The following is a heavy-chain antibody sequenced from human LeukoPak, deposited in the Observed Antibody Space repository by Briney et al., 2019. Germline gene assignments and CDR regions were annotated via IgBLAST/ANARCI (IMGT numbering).Heavy chain of an antibody. D-gene: IGHD3-16*02. J-gene: IGHJ6*02. Sequence: SETLSLTCAVYGGSFSGYYWSWIRQPPGKGLEWIGEIHHSGSTNYNPSLKSRVTISVDTSEKQFSLKLSSVTAADTAVYYCARGSDYVWGSYRYNPYYYGMDVWGQGTTVTVSS. CDR3: ARGSDYVWGSYRYNPYYYGMDV. V-gene: IGHV4-34*01. CDR1: GGSFSGYY. CDR2: IHHSGST.